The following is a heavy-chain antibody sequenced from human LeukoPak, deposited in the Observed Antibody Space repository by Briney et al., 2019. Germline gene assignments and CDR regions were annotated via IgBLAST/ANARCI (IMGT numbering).Heavy chain of an antibody. CDR2: IIPIFGTA. V-gene: IGHV1-69*13. CDR3: ARGPCGGDCYKNWFDP. Sequence: SVKVPCKASGGTFSSYAISWVRQAPGQGLEWMGGIIPIFGTANYAQKFQGRVTITADESTSTAYMELSSLRSEDTAVYYCARGPCGGDCYKNWFDPWGQGTLVTVSS. D-gene: IGHD2-21*02. J-gene: IGHJ5*02. CDR1: GGTFSSYA.